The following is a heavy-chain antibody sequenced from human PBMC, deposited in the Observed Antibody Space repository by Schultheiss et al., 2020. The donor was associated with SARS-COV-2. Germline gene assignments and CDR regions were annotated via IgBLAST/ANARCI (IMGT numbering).Heavy chain of an antibody. CDR3: ARHTDSFYFYPFDY. D-gene: IGHD3-22*01. V-gene: IGHV4-34*01. Sequence: SETLSLTCAVYGGSFSGYYWSWIRQPPGKGLEWIGEINHSGSTNYNPSLKSLVTISVDTSQNQFSRKLTSVTATDTAVYYCARHTDSFYFYPFDYWGQGTLVTVSS. J-gene: IGHJ4*02. CDR1: GGSFSGYY. CDR2: INHSGST.